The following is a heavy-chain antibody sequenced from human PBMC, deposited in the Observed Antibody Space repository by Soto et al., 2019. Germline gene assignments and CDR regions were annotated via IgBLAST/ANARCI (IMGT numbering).Heavy chain of an antibody. V-gene: IGHV3-23*01. CDR3: EIGGWGSYSDS. D-gene: IGHD2-8*02. CDR1: GFTFSSYA. Sequence: EVQLLESGGGLVQPGGSLRLSCAASGFTFSSYAMTWVRQAPGKGLEWVSSIGGGGGNIYYADSGKGRFTISRDKSRNTLYLQMNSLRAEATAVYYCEIGGWGSYSDSWGQGTLVTVSS. J-gene: IGHJ4*02. CDR2: IGGGGGNI.